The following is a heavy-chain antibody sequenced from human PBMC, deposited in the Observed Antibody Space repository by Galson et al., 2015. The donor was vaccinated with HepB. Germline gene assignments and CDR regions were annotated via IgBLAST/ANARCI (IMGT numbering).Heavy chain of an antibody. CDR3: ARGDSSGWYPYYFDY. V-gene: IGHV1-69*13. CDR2: IIPIFGTA. J-gene: IGHJ4*02. D-gene: IGHD6-19*01. CDR1: GGTFSSYA. Sequence: SVKVSCKASGGTFSSYAISWVRQAPGQGLEWMGGIIPIFGTANYAQKFQARVTITAGESTSTAYMELSSLRSEDTAVYYCARGDSSGWYPYYFDYWGQGALVTVSS.